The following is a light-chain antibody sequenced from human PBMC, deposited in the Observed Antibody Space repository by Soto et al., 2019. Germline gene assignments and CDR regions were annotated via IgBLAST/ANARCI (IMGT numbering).Light chain of an antibody. J-gene: IGKJ3*01. CDR1: QSISSSF. Sequence: IVLTQSPGTLSLSPGERATLSCSASQSISSSFLAWYQQKPGQSPRLLIYGTTNRAPGIPDRFTGSGSETDFTLTITRLEPEDFAVYYCQQYGTSPFTFGPGTKVDIK. V-gene: IGKV3-20*01. CDR2: GTT. CDR3: QQYGTSPFT.